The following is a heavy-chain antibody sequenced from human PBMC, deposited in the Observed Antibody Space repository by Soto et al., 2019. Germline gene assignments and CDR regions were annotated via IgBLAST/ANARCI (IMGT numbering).Heavy chain of an antibody. CDR3: ARDFIAVAGTGHFDY. CDR1: GYTFTSYS. CDR2: INAGNGNT. J-gene: IGHJ4*02. V-gene: IGHV1-3*01. Sequence: ASVKVSCKASGYTFTSYSMHWLRQAHGQRLEWMGWINAGNGNTKYSQKFQGRVTITRDTSASTAYMELSSLRSEDTAVYYCARDFIAVAGTGHFDYWGQGTLVTVSS. D-gene: IGHD6-19*01.